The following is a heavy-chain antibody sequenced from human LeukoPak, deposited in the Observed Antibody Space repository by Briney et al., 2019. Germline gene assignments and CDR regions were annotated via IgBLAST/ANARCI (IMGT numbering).Heavy chain of an antibody. D-gene: IGHD3-16*02. CDR2: IYHSGYA. J-gene: IGHJ4*02. Sequence: PSETLSLTCSVSGGSVSSNYWAWLRQPPGKGPEWIGYIYHSGYAKYNPSFKSRVTMSVDTSKSQFSLQLTSVTAADTAVYYCAMHLRAYVWGSYRYEDYWGQGTLVTVSS. V-gene: IGHV4-59*02. CDR3: AMHLRAYVWGSYRYEDY. CDR1: GGSVSSNY.